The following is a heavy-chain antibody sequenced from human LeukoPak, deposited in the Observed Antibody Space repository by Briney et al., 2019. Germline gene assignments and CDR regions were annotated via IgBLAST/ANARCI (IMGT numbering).Heavy chain of an antibody. V-gene: IGHV3-7*01. J-gene: IGHJ4*02. CDR1: GFTFSSYW. CDR2: IKQDGSEK. D-gene: IGHD6-19*01. Sequence: GGSLRLSCAASGFTFSSYWMSWVRQAPGKGLEWVANIKQDGSEKYYVDSVKGRFTISRDNAKNSLYLQMNSLRAEDTAVYYCARDRRQWLVRTLDYWGQGTLVTVSS. CDR3: ARDRRQWLVRTLDY.